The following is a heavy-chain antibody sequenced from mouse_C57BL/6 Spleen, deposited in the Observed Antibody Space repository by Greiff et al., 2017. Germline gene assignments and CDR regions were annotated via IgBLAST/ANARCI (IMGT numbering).Heavy chain of an antibody. V-gene: IGHV1-7*01. CDR3: ARSGDYDVEVFAY. Sequence: QVQLQQSGAELAKPGASVKLSCKASGYTFTSYWMHWVKQRPGQGLEWIGYINPSSGYTKYNQKFKDKATVTADKSSSTAYMQLSSLTYEDSAVYYCARSGDYDVEVFAYWGQGTLVTVSA. J-gene: IGHJ3*01. D-gene: IGHD2-4*01. CDR2: INPSSGYT. CDR1: GYTFTSYW.